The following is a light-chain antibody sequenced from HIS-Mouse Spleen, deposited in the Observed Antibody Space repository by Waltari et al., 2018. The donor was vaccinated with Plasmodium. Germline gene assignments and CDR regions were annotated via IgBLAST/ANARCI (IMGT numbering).Light chain of an antibody. V-gene: IGKV1-8*01. CDR3: QQYYSYPYT. CDR2: AAS. Sequence: AIRMTQSPSSFSASTGDRVTITCRASQGISSYLAWYQQKPGKAHKLLIYAASTLQSGVPSRFSGSGSGTDFTLTISYLQSEDFATYYCQQYYSYPYTFGQGTKLEIK. CDR1: QGISSY. J-gene: IGKJ2*01.